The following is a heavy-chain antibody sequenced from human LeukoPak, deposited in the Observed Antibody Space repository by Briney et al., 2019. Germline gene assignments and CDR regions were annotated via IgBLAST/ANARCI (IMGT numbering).Heavy chain of an antibody. V-gene: IGHV4-38-2*02. J-gene: IGHJ1*01. CDR1: GYSISSGYY. CDR2: IYHSGST. D-gene: IGHD3-10*01. CDR3: ARGVYGSGIGYFQH. Sequence: SETLSLTCTVSGYSISSGYYWGWIRQPPGKGLEWIGSIYHSGSTYYNPSLKSRVTISVDTSKNQFSLKLSSVTAADTGVYYCARGVYGSGIGYFQHWGQGTLVTVSS.